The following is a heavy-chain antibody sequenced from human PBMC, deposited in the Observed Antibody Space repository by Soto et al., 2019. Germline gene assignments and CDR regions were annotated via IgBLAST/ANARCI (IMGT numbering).Heavy chain of an antibody. CDR3: AKGSATSRPYYFDY. J-gene: IGHJ4*02. Sequence: GGSLRLSCVVSGFTFSSYAMSWVRQAPGKGLEWVSAITADGGDTFHADSVRGRLTISRDNSRNTLYLQMDSLRAEDTALYYCAKGSATSRPYYFDYWGQGTRVTVPQ. CDR2: ITADGGDT. CDR1: GFTFSSYA. V-gene: IGHV3-23*01.